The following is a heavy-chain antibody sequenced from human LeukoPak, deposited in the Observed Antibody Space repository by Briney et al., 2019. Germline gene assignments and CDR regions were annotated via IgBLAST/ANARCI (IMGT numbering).Heavy chain of an antibody. CDR1: GFTFSSYA. D-gene: IGHD3-22*01. CDR3: ARDVYYDSSGYCFDY. V-gene: IGHV3-23*01. CDR2: ISGSGGST. Sequence: GGSLRLSCAASGFTFSSYAMSWVRQAPGKGLEWVSAISGSGGSTYYADSVKGRFTISRDNAKNSLYLQMNSLRAEDTAVYYCARDVYYDSSGYCFDYWGQGTLVTVSS. J-gene: IGHJ4*02.